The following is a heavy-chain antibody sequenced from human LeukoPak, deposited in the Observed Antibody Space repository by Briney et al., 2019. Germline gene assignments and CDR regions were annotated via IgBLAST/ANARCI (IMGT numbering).Heavy chain of an antibody. CDR1: GGSISSYY. V-gene: IGHV4-59*01. D-gene: IGHD3-22*01. Sequence: SETLSLTCTVSGGSISSYYWSWIRQPPGKGLEWIGYIYYSGSTNYNPSLKSRVTISVDTSKNQFSLKLSSVAAADTAVYYCARGVAYYYDSSGYYGWFDLWGQGTLVTVSS. J-gene: IGHJ5*02. CDR3: ARGVAYYYDSSGYYGWFDL. CDR2: IYYSGST.